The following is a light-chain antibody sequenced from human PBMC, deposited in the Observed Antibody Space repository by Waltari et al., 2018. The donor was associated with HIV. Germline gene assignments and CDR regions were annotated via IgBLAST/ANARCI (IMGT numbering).Light chain of an antibody. CDR3: GTWDSSLSAVV. Sequence: QSVLTQPPSVSAAPGQKVTISCSGSSSNIGNNYVSWYQQLPGTAPKLLIYDNNERPSGIPDRFSGSKSGTSATLGITGLQTGDEADYYYGTWDSSLSAVVFGGGTKLTVL. J-gene: IGLJ2*01. V-gene: IGLV1-51*01. CDR1: SSNIGNNY. CDR2: DNN.